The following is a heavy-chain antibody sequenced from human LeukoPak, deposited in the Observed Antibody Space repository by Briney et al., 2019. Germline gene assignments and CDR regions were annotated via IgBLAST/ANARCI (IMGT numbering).Heavy chain of an antibody. CDR2: ISGSGGST. CDR3: AKEASITMIVVVITNFDY. J-gene: IGHJ4*02. D-gene: IGHD3-22*01. Sequence: GGSLRLSCAASGFTFSSYAMSWVRQAPGKGLEWVSAISGSGGSTYCADSVKGRFTISRDNSKNTLYLQMNSLRAEDTAVYYCAKEASITMIVVVITNFDYWGQGTLVTVSS. V-gene: IGHV3-23*01. CDR1: GFTFSSYA.